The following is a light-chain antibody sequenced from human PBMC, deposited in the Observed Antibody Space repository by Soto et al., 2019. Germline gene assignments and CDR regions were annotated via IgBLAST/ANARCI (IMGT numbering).Light chain of an antibody. J-gene: IGKJ1*01. CDR2: WAS. Sequence: DIVMTQSPDSLAVSLGERATINCKSSQSVLYSSNNKNYLAWYQQKPRQPPKLLISWASTRESGVPDRFSGSGSGTDFTLTISSLQAEDLAVFFCQQYYSTPRTFGQGTKVEIK. V-gene: IGKV4-1*01. CDR1: QSVLYSSNNKNY. CDR3: QQYYSTPRT.